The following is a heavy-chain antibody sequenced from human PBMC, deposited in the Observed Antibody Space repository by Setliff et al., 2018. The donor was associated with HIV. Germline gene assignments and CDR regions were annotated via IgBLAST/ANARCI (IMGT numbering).Heavy chain of an antibody. V-gene: IGHV4-39*01. CDR3: ARRGIAAAGSDS. D-gene: IGHD6-13*01. CDR1: GGSISSNSYY. Sequence: SETLSLTCTVSGGSISSNSYYWGWFRQPPGKGLEWIGSIYYSGSTYYTPSLKSRVTISVDTSQNQFSLKLNSVTAADTAVYYCARRGIAAAGSDSWGQGTQVTVSS. J-gene: IGHJ4*02. CDR2: IYYSGST.